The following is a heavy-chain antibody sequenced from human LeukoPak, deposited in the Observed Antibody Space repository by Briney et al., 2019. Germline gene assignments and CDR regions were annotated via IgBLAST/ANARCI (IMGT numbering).Heavy chain of an antibody. Sequence: PSETLSLTCIVSGDSISSSSYYWGWVRQPPGKGLEWIGSIFSGSTYYNPSLKSRVTISLNTSKNQLSLNLSSVTAADTAVYYCARQGGRPGISAYWGQGTLVTVSS. CDR3: ARQGGRPGISAY. CDR2: IFSGST. CDR1: GDSISSSSYY. J-gene: IGHJ4*02. D-gene: IGHD6-13*01. V-gene: IGHV4-39*01.